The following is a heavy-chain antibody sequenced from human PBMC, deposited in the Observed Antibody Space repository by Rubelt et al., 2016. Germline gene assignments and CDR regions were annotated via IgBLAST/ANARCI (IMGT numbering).Heavy chain of an antibody. CDR3: ASLSSSSHDAFDI. J-gene: IGHJ3*02. D-gene: IGHD6-6*01. CDR2: IYPGDSDT. Sequence: EVQLVQSGAEVKKPGESLRISCKGSGYSFTSYWISWVRQMPGQGLEWMGIIYPGDSDTRYSPSFQGQVTISADKSVSTAYLQWSSLKASDTAMYYCASLSSSSHDAFDIWGQGTMVTVSS. V-gene: IGHV5-51*01. CDR1: GYSFTSYW.